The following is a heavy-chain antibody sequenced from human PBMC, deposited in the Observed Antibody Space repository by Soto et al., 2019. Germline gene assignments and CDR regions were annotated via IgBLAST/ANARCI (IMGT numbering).Heavy chain of an antibody. J-gene: IGHJ5*02. V-gene: IGHV6-1*01. D-gene: IGHD2-2*01. Sequence: PSQTLSLTCAISGDSVSSNSAAWNWIRQSPSRGLEWLGRTYYRSKWYNDYAVSVKSRITINPDTSKNQFSLQLNSVTPEDTAVYYCARADPRKNIVVVPAAWFDPWGQGTLVTVSS. CDR2: TYYRSKWYN. CDR3: ARADPRKNIVVVPAAWFDP. CDR1: GDSVSSNSAA.